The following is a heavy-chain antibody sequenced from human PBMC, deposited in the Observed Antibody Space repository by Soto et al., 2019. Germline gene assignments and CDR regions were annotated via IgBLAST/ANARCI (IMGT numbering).Heavy chain of an antibody. V-gene: IGHV3-23*01. CDR2: ITGSGTST. CDR3: AKPDS. CDR1: GFTFSTYV. J-gene: IGHJ4*02. Sequence: GGSLRLSCAASGFTFSTYVMSWVRQAPGKGLEWVSTITGSGTSTYYADSVKGRFTISRDNSRNTLYLQLNSLRAEDTAVYYCAKPDSWGQGTLVTVSS.